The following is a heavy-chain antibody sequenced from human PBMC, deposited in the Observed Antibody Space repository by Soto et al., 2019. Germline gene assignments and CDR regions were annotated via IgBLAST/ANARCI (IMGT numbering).Heavy chain of an antibody. CDR2: ISAYNGNT. V-gene: IGHV1-18*01. Sequence: ASVKVSCKASGYTFTSYGISWVRQAPGQGLERKGWISAYNGNTNYAQKLQGRVTMTTDTSTSTAYMKLRSLRSDDTAVYYCARDLEDIVVVPAGRDAFDIWGQGTMVTVSS. J-gene: IGHJ3*02. D-gene: IGHD2-2*01. CDR3: ARDLEDIVVVPAGRDAFDI. CDR1: GYTFTSYG.